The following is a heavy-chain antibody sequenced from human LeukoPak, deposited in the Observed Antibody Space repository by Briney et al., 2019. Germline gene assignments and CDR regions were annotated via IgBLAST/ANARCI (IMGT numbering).Heavy chain of an antibody. CDR1: GGSISSYY. D-gene: IGHD1-26*01. Sequence: SETLSLTCTVSGGSISSYYWSWIRQLPGKGLEWIAYIYYSGSTNSNPSLKSRVTISVDTSKNQFSLELSSVTAADTAVYYCARLGWELLLFDYWGQGTLVTVSS. J-gene: IGHJ4*02. V-gene: IGHV4-59*08. CDR2: IYYSGST. CDR3: ARLGWELLLFDY.